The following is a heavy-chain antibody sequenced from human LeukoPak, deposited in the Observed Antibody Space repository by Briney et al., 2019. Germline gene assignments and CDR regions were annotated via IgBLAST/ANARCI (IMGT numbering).Heavy chain of an antibody. CDR3: AREAAVETH. J-gene: IGHJ4*02. CDR2: ISSGSTYI. D-gene: IGHD5-24*01. V-gene: IGHV3-21*01. CDR1: GFTFSSSS. Sequence: PGGSLRLSCAASGFTFSSSSINWVRQAPGKGLEWVSYISSGSTYIYYADSVKDRFTISRDNAENSLYLQMNNLRVEDTAVYYCAREAAVETHWGQGTLVTVSS.